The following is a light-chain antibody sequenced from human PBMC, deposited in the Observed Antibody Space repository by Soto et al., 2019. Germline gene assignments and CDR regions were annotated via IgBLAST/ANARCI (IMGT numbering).Light chain of an antibody. CDR2: WAS. CDR1: XXXXYSSNNKNY. CDR3: QQYYSIPRT. V-gene: IGKV4-1*01. J-gene: IGKJ1*01. Sequence: DILMTQSPDSLXVXXVXXXXXXXXSXXXXXYSSNNKNYLAWYQQKPGQPPRLLIYWASTRESGVPDRFSGSGSGTDFTLTISSLQAEDVAVYYCQQYYSIPRTFGQGTKVDIK.